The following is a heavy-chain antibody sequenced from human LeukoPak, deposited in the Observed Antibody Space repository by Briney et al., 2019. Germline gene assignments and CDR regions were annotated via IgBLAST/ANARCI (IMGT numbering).Heavy chain of an antibody. CDR3: ARDLPSSSSLFDY. V-gene: IGHV1-69*13. D-gene: IGHD6-6*01. Sequence: AVKVSCKASGGTFSSYAISWVRQAPVQGLEWMEGIIPIFGTSNYAQKFQGRGTITADESTSTAYMELSSLRTEDTAVYYCARDLPSSSSLFDYWGQGTLVTVSS. CDR2: IIPIFGTS. J-gene: IGHJ4*02. CDR1: GGTFSSYA.